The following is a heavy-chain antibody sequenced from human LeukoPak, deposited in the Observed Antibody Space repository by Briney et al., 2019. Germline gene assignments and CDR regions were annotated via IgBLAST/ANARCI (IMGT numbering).Heavy chain of an antibody. CDR1: GYSFTTYW. CDR2: IYPGDSDT. CDR3: ARDSSGYSLFVY. Sequence: GESLKISCKGSGYSFTTYWIAWVRQMPGKGLEWMGIIYPGDSDTRYSPSFQGQVSISADKSISTAYLQWRSLKASDTAMYYCARDSSGYSLFVYWGQGTQVTVSS. V-gene: IGHV5-51*01. D-gene: IGHD3-22*01. J-gene: IGHJ4*02.